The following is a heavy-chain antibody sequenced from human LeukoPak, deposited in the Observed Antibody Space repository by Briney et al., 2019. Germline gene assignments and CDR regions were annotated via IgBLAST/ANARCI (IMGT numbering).Heavy chain of an antibody. J-gene: IGHJ4*02. CDR2: ISGSNGNT. V-gene: IGHV1-18*01. CDR3: ARDCSSTSCYDY. D-gene: IGHD2-2*01. Sequence: ASVKVSCKASSYTFTRYGISWVRQAPGQGLEWMGWISGSNGNTNYAQKFQGRVSMTADTSTSTAYMELRSLRSDDTAVYYCARDCSSTSCYDYWGQGTLVTVSS. CDR1: SYTFTRYG.